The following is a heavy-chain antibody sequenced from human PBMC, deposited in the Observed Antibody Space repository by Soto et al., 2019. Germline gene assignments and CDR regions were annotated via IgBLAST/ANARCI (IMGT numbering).Heavy chain of an antibody. D-gene: IGHD2-2*01. V-gene: IGHV1-46*01. J-gene: IGHJ6*02. CDR1: GYTFTSYY. Sequence: ASVKVSCKASGYTFTSYYMHWVRQAPGQGLEWMGIINPIGGSTSYAQKFQGRVTMTRDTSTSTVYMELSSLRSEDTAVYYCARDMVVVPAAILGYYGMDVWGQGTTVTVSS. CDR3: ARDMVVVPAAILGYYGMDV. CDR2: INPIGGST.